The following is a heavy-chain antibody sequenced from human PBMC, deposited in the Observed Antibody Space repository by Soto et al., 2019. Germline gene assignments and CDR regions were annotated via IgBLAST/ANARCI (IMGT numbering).Heavy chain of an antibody. J-gene: IGHJ6*02. CDR1: GDSVSRNSVA. CDR3: ARDPYGHYAANFYSMDV. D-gene: IGHD4-17*01. V-gene: IGHV6-1*01. Sequence: SQTLSLTCAISGDSVSRNSVAWNWIRQSPSRGLEWLGRTYYRSKWYNDYAVSVKSRITINPDTSKNQFSLQLNSVTPEDTAVYYCARDPYGHYAANFYSMDVWGQGTTVTVSS. CDR2: TYYRSKWYN.